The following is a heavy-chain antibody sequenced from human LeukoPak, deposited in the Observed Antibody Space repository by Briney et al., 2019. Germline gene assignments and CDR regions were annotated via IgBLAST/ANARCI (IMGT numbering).Heavy chain of an antibody. CDR3: SKGPWDLPHAFDI. CDR2: MSGSGDIT. CDR1: GFTFRIYA. D-gene: IGHD1-26*01. Sequence: PGGSLRLSCAASGFTFRIYAMSWVRQAPGGGLECVSTMSGSGDITRYADSVKGRFVVSRDNSKNTLYLQMNSLRAEDTAIYYCSKGPWDLPHAFDIWGLGTMVTVSS. V-gene: IGHV3-23*01. J-gene: IGHJ3*02.